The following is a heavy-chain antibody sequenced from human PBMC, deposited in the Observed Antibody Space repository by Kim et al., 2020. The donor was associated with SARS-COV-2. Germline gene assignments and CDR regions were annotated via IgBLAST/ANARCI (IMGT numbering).Heavy chain of an antibody. V-gene: IGHV3-66*01. CDR3: ARDHLGYDILTGYYRYFDY. Sequence: GRFTISRDNSKNALYLQMNSLRAEDTAVYYCARDHLGYDILTGYYRYFDYWGQGTLVTVSS. D-gene: IGHD3-9*01. J-gene: IGHJ4*02.